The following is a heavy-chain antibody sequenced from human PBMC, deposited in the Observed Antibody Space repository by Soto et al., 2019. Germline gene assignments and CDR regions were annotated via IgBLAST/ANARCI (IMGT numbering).Heavy chain of an antibody. Sequence: QLQLQESGPGLVKPSETLSLTCSVSGDSINSDNYYWGWIRQPPGKGLEWIGSIYYRGNTYYNPSLKTRFTISLDKSKRQFSLKLNSVTAADSAVYFCARLEGLATISYYFDYWGQGTLVTVSS. CDR2: IYYRGNT. CDR3: ARLEGLATISYYFDY. CDR1: GDSINSDNYY. D-gene: IGHD3-9*01. J-gene: IGHJ4*02. V-gene: IGHV4-39*01.